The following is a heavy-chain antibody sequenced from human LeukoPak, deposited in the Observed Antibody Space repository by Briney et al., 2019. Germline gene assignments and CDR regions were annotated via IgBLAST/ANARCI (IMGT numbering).Heavy chain of an antibody. D-gene: IGHD3-9*01. J-gene: IGHJ3*02. V-gene: IGHV4-61*02. CDR3: ARVPPPISDDAFDI. CDR1: GGSISSGSHY. Sequence: SQTLSLTCTVSGGSISSGSHYWSWIRQPAGKGLEWIGRIYISGSTNYNPSLKSRVTISVDTSKNQFSLKLSSVTAADTAVYYCARVPPPISDDAFDIWGQGTMVTVSS. CDR2: IYISGST.